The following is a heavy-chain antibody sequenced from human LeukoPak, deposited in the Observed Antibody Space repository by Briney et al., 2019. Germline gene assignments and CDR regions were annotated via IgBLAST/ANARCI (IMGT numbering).Heavy chain of an antibody. Sequence: KASETLSLTCAVSGGSISSGGYSWSWIRQSPGKGLEWIGEINDSGVTSYNPSLKSRVTISIDTSQNQFSLKVSSVTAADTAVYYCARTSITTSCMDYWGQGTLVTVSS. D-gene: IGHD2-2*01. V-gene: IGHV4-30-2*06. CDR3: ARTSITTSCMDY. CDR1: GGSISSGGYS. J-gene: IGHJ4*02. CDR2: INDSGVT.